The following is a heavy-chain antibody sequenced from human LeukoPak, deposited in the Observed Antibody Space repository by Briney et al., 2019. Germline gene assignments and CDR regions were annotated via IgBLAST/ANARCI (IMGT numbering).Heavy chain of an antibody. Sequence: GGSLRLSCAASGFTFSSWVRQAPGKGLEWVAGVSGSGSSTDYADSVKGRFTISRDNSKNTLYLQMNSLRAEDTAVYYCARGPSLAVAGQVEYWGRGTLVTVSS. CDR1: GFTFSS. J-gene: IGHJ4*02. CDR3: ARGPSLAVAGQVEY. D-gene: IGHD6-19*01. CDR2: VSGSGSST. V-gene: IGHV3-23*01.